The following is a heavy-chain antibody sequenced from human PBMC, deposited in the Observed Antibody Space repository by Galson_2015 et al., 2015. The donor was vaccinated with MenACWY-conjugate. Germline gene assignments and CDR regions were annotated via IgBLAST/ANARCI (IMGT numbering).Heavy chain of an antibody. CDR2: INPSGGST. J-gene: IGHJ4*02. CDR1: GYTFTSYY. Sequence: SVKVSCKASGYTFTSYYMHWVRQAPGQGLEWMGIINPSGGSTSYAQKFQGRVTMTRDTSTSTVYMELSSLRSEDTAVYYCAREHKVGATFDKGFDYWGQGTLVTVSS. CDR3: AREHKVGATFDKGFDY. D-gene: IGHD1-26*01. V-gene: IGHV1-46*01.